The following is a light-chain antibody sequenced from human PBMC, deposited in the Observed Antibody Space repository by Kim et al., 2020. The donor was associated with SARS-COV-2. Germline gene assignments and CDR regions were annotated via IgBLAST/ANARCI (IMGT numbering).Light chain of an antibody. CDR3: QQFDSYPLT. CDR2: DTS. CDR1: QGISSY. V-gene: IGKV1-9*01. J-gene: IGKJ5*01. Sequence: AFVGDRFTVTCRASQGISSYLAWYQQKSGKAPKLLIYDTSILQSGVPSRFSGGGSGTEFTLTISSLQPEDFATYYCQQFDSYPLTFGQGTRLEIK.